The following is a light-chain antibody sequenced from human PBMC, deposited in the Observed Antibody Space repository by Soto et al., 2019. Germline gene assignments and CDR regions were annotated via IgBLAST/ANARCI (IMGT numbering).Light chain of an antibody. V-gene: IGKV3D-15*01. CDR3: QQYNNWPLT. CDR2: GAS. CDR1: QKITNN. J-gene: IGKJ4*01. Sequence: EIVMTKSPAPMSVSPGERATLSSRARQKITNNLDWYQQKLGQCPRLLIYGASSRATGIPARFTGSVSGTEFTLTISSLQSEDFAIYYCQQYNNWPLTFGGGTRVEIK.